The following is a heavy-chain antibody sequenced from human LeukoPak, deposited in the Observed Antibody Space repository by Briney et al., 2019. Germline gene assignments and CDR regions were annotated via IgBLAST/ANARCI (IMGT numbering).Heavy chain of an antibody. CDR1: EFTFSNYA. Sequence: TGGSLRLSCAASEFTFSNYALHWVRQAPGKGLEWVANIKQDGSEKYYVDSVKGRFTISRDNVKNSLYLQMNSLRAEDTAVYYCAREPTIFGVVIPPDYWGQGTLVTVSS. D-gene: IGHD3-3*01. V-gene: IGHV3-7*03. CDR2: IKQDGSEK. J-gene: IGHJ4*02. CDR3: AREPTIFGVVIPPDY.